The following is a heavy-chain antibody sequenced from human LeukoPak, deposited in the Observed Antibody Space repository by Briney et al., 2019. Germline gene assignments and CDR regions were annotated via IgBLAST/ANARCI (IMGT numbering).Heavy chain of an antibody. D-gene: IGHD1-26*01. CDR1: GYTFTGYY. CDR3: TRESGSYHGKDY. V-gene: IGHV1-2*06. Sequence: GASVKVSCKASGYTFTGYYMHWVRQAPGQGLEWMGRINPNNGGTNYAQKFQGRVTMTGDTSISTAYMELSSLRSDDTAVYYCTRESGSYHGKDYWGQGTLVIVSS. CDR2: INPNNGGT. J-gene: IGHJ4*02.